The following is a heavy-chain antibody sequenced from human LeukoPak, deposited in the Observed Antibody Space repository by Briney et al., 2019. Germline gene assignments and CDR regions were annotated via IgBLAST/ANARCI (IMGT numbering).Heavy chain of an antibody. Sequence: GGSLRLSCAASGFTVSSNYMSWVRQAPGKGLEWVSVIYSGGSTYYADSVKGRFTISRDNSKSTLYLQMDSLRGDDAAVYYCAKAVGSISWSFDYWGQGTLVTVSS. V-gene: IGHV3-53*05. CDR2: IYSGGST. J-gene: IGHJ4*02. CDR3: AKAVGSISWSFDY. D-gene: IGHD6-13*01. CDR1: GFTVSSNY.